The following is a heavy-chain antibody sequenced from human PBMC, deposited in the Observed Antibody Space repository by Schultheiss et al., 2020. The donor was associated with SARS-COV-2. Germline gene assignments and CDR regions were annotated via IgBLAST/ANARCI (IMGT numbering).Heavy chain of an antibody. D-gene: IGHD2-2*02. V-gene: IGHV4-59*12. CDR3: ARGPPSYIVVVPAAIRQTYYYGMDV. CDR1: GGSISSYY. J-gene: IGHJ6*02. Sequence: SETLSLTCTVSGGSISSYYWSWIRQPPGKGLEWIGYIYYSGRTNYNPSLKSRVTISVDTSKNQFSLKLSSVTAADTAVYYCARGPPSYIVVVPAAIRQTYYYGMDVWGQGTTVTVSS. CDR2: IYYSGRT.